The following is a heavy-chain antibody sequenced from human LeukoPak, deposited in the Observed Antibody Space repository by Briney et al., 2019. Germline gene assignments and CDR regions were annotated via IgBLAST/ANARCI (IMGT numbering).Heavy chain of an antibody. CDR3: AKDGVMFASLIYWYMDV. CDR1: TFTFSNYG. J-gene: IGHJ6*03. V-gene: IGHV3-30*02. D-gene: IGHD3-10*02. CDR2: IQYDGSDK. Sequence: GGSLRLSCAASTFTFSNYGMHWVRQAPGKGLEWLAFIQYDGSDKYYADSVKGRFTISRDNSKNTLYLQMNSLRIEDTAVFYCAKDGVMFASLIYWYMDVWGRGTTVFVSS.